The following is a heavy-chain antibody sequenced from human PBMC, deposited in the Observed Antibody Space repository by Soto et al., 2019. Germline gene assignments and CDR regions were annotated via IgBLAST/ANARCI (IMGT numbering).Heavy chain of an antibody. J-gene: IGHJ3*02. Sequence: AASVKVSCKVSGYTLTELSMHWVRQAPGKGLEWMGGFDPEDGETIYAQKFQGRVTMTEDTSTDTAYMELSSLRSEDTAVYYCATATSSGYSPYAFDIWGQGTMVTVSS. V-gene: IGHV1-24*01. CDR1: GYTLTELS. D-gene: IGHD3-22*01. CDR2: FDPEDGET. CDR3: ATATSSGYSPYAFDI.